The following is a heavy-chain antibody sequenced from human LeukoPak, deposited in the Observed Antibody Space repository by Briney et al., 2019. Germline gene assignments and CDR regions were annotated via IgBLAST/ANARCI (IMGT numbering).Heavy chain of an antibody. CDR1: GGSIRSSSYY. CDR2: IYHSGST. J-gene: IGHJ6*02. D-gene: IGHD5-18*01. CDR3: ARKHGLSQYIMDV. Sequence: SETLSLTCTVSGGSIRSSSYYWGWIRQPPGRGLEWIGSIYHSGSTYYNPSLKSRVTISVDTSKNQFSLKLSSVTAADTAVYYCARKHGLSQYIMDVWGQGTTVTVSS. V-gene: IGHV4-39*01.